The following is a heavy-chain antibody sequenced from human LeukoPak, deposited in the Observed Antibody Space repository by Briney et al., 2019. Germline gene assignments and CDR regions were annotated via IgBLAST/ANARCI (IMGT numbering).Heavy chain of an antibody. V-gene: IGHV1-24*01. CDR3: ATQNPLGYCSSTSCYGDAFDI. J-gene: IGHJ3*02. Sequence: ASVKLSCKISGHALSDLSMHWVRQAPGKGLEWMGGFDPEDGETIYAQKFQGRVTMTEDTSTDTAYMELSSLRSEDTAVYYCATQNPLGYCSSTSCYGDAFDIWGQGTMVTVSS. CDR1: GHALSDLS. CDR2: FDPEDGET. D-gene: IGHD2-2*01.